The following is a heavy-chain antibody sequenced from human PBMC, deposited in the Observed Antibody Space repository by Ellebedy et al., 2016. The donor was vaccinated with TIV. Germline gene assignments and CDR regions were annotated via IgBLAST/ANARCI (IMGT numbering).Heavy chain of an antibody. D-gene: IGHD3-22*01. CDR2: IYQNGRT. V-gene: IGHV4-38-2*02. Sequence: MPSETLSLTCSVSGYSIISGHHWGWVRQPPGEGLEWIANIYQNGRTYYNPSLEWRVTRSVDTSKNQFSLNLRSVTAADTAVYFCARSGVGYSYEQSAFDIWGRGTKVTVSS. CDR1: GYSIISGHH. CDR3: ARSGVGYSYEQSAFDI. J-gene: IGHJ3*02.